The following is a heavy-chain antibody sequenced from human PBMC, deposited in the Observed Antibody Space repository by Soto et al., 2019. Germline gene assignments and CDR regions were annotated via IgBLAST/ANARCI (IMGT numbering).Heavy chain of an antibody. D-gene: IGHD1-26*01. CDR3: ARAYSGSYPAYYYGMDV. V-gene: IGHV3-33*01. Sequence: QVQLVESGGGVVQPGRSLRLSCAASGFTFSSYGMHWVRQAPGKGLEWVAVIWYDGSNKYYADSVKGRFTISRDNSKNTLYLQMNSLRAVYTGVYYCARAYSGSYPAYYYGMDVWGQGTTVTVSS. CDR1: GFTFSSYG. CDR2: IWYDGSNK. J-gene: IGHJ6*02.